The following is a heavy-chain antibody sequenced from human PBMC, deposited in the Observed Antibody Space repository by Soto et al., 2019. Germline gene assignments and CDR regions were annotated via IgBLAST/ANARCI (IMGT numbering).Heavy chain of an antibody. CDR3: ARSGIAARLDYYYGMDV. J-gene: IGHJ6*02. V-gene: IGHV4-59*01. CDR1: GGSISSYY. D-gene: IGHD6-6*01. Sequence: SETLSLTCTVSGGSISSYYWSWIRQSPGKGLEWIGFIYYTGTTNYNPSLKSRVTISVDTSKNQFSLKLSSVTAADTAVYYCARSGIAARLDYYYGMDVWGQGTTVTVSS. CDR2: IYYTGTT.